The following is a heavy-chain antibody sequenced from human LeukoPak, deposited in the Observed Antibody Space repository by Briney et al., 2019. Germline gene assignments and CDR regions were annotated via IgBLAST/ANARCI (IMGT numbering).Heavy chain of an antibody. CDR1: GYTFTGYY. Sequence: ASVTVSCKASGYTFTGYYMHWVRQAPGQGLEWMGRINPSSGGTNYAQKFQGRVTMTRDTSISTAYMELSRLRSDDTAVYYCARVGQLGDYFDYWGQGTLVTVSS. V-gene: IGHV1-2*06. CDR2: INPSSGGT. J-gene: IGHJ4*02. D-gene: IGHD6-6*01. CDR3: ARVGQLGDYFDY.